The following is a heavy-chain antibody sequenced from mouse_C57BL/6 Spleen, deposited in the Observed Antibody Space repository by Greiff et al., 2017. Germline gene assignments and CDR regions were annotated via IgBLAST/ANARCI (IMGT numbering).Heavy chain of an antibody. V-gene: IGHV1-80*01. D-gene: IGHD3-1*01. CDR3: ARSGDWPWFAY. CDR2: IYPGDGDT. J-gene: IGHJ3*01. Sequence: QVQLKQSGAELVKPGASVKISCKASGYAFSSYWMNWVKQRPGKGLEWIGQIYPGDGDTNYNGKFKGKATLTADKSSSTAYMQLRSLTSEDAAVYVCARSGDWPWFAYWGQGTLVTVSA. CDR1: GYAFSSYW.